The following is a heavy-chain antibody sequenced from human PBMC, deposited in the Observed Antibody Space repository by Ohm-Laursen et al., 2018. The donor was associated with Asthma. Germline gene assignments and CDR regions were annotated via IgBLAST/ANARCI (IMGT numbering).Heavy chain of an antibody. CDR3: ARATMTTVIDY. J-gene: IGHJ4*02. D-gene: IGHD4-17*01. CDR2: IYYSGST. Sequence: SETLSLTCTVSDGSISSYYWSWIRQPPGKKLEWIGYIYYSGSTNYNPSLKSRVTISVDTSKNQFSLKLSSVTAADTAVYYCARATMTTVIDYWGQGNLVTVSS. CDR1: DGSISSYY. V-gene: IGHV4-59*01.